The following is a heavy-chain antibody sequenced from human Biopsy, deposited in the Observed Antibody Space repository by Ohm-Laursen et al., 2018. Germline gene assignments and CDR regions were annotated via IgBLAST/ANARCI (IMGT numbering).Heavy chain of an antibody. D-gene: IGHD2-15*01. V-gene: IGHV3-72*01. CDR1: GFSFSDNY. Sequence: SLRLSCAASGFSFSDNYMDWVRQAPGKGLEWVGRIRDKANSYTTDYAASVKGRFTISRDDSKNSLYLQMNSLKTEDTALYYCARAGRYCSGGGCYSCCDSWGQGTLVTVSS. CDR2: IRDKANSYTT. J-gene: IGHJ5*01. CDR3: ARAGRYCSGGGCYSCCDS.